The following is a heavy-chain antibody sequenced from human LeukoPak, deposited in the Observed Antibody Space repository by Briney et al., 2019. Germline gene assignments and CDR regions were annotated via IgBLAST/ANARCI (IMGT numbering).Heavy chain of an antibody. D-gene: IGHD2-21*01. CDR3: ASGVQHCADGDCYSIY. Sequence: KTGGSLRLSCAASGFTVSRNYMNWVRQAPGKGLEWVSSISSSSDSIHYAESLRGRFTVSRDNSKNSLFLQMNSVTAEDTAVYYCASGVQHCADGDCYSIYWGQGTLVTVSS. V-gene: IGHV3-21*01. CDR2: ISSSSDSI. J-gene: IGHJ4*02. CDR1: GFTVSRNY.